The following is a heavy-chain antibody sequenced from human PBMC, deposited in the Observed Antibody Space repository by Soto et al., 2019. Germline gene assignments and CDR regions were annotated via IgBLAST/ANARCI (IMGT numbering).Heavy chain of an antibody. CDR1: GFTFSNYW. J-gene: IGHJ4*02. Sequence: EVHLVGSGGGLVKPGGSLRLSCAASGFTFSNYWINWVRQAPGKGLEWVANIKPDGSATYYVDTVKGRVTISRDNVNNTRSLHMNRLRAEDTGVYFCFGGGDSTGLWGQGILVTVSS. D-gene: IGHD3-22*01. V-gene: IGHV3-7*03. CDR2: IKPDGSAT. CDR3: FGGGDSTGL.